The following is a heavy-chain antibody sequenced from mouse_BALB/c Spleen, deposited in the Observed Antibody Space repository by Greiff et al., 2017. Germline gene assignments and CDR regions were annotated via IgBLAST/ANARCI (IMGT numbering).Heavy chain of an antibody. V-gene: IGHV5-17*02. J-gene: IGHJ4*01. CDR1: GFTFSSFG. CDR3: ASSRAMDY. Sequence: EVKLQESGGGLVQPGGSRKLSCAASGFTFSSFGMHWVRQAPEKGLEWVAYISSGSSTIYYADTVKGRFTISRDNPKNTLFLQMTSLRSEDTAMYYCASSRAMDYWGQGTSVTVSS. CDR2: ISSGSSTI.